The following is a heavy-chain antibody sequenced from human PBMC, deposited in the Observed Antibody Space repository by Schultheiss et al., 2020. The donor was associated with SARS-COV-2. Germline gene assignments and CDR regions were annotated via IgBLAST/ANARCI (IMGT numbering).Heavy chain of an antibody. J-gene: IGHJ5*02. CDR1: GGTFSSYA. Sequence: SVKVSCKASGGTFSSYAISWVRQAPGQGLEWMGGIIPIFGTANYAQKFQGRVTITADKSTSTAYMELSSLRSEDTAVYYCARDPAGYFEPLDWFDPWGQGTLVTVSS. CDR2: IIPIFGTA. CDR3: ARDPAGYFEPLDWFDP. D-gene: IGHD3-9*01. V-gene: IGHV1-69*06.